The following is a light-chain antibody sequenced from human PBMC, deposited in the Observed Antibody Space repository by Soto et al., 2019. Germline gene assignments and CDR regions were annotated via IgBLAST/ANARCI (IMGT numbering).Light chain of an antibody. CDR2: GAS. CDR3: QQYNNWPPLT. V-gene: IGKV3-15*01. J-gene: IGKJ4*01. CDR1: QSVSSN. Sequence: EIVMTQSPATLSVSPGERATLSCRASQSVSSNLAWYQQKPGQAPRLLIYGASTRATGIPARFSGSGSGTEFTLTISSLKSEDFAVYYCQQYNNWPPLTVGGGTKVEIK.